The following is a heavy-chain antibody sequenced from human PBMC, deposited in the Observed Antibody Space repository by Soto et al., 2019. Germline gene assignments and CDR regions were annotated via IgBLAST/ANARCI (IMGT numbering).Heavy chain of an antibody. CDR3: ASSITIFGVVIPNGMDV. D-gene: IGHD3-3*01. V-gene: IGHV5-10-1*01. Sequence: GGSLKISCKGSGYSFTSYWISWVREMPGKGLGWRGRIDPSDSYTNYSPSFQGHVTISADKSISTAYLQWSSLKASDTAMYYCASSITIFGVVIPNGMDVWGQGTTVTVSS. CDR1: GYSFTSYW. J-gene: IGHJ6*02. CDR2: IDPSDSYT.